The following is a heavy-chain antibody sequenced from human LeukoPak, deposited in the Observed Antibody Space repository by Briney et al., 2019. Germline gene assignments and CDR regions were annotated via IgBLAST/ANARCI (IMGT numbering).Heavy chain of an antibody. V-gene: IGHV3-7*01. CDR1: GFTFRNFW. Sequence: GGSLRHSCVASGFTFRNFWKNWVRQAPGKGLEWVANIKQDGREKYYVDSVKGRFTISRDNAKNSLYLQMSSLRVEDTAMYYCAGAAFGGQGTLVTVSS. J-gene: IGHJ4*02. CDR2: IKQDGREK. CDR3: AGAAF. D-gene: IGHD4/OR15-4a*01.